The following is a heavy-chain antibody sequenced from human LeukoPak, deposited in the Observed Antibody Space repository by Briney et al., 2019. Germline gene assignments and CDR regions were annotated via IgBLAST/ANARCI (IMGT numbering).Heavy chain of an antibody. D-gene: IGHD5-24*01. CDR3: AHRRDGYNSLDY. CDR1: GFALSTSGVA. Sequence: SGPTLVKPTQTLTLTCTFSGFALSTSGVAVGWIRQPPGKAVEWLGLIYWDDDKRYSPSLKSALTITKDTSKNQVVLTMTNMDPVDTATYYCAHRRDGYNSLDYWGQGTLVTVSS. V-gene: IGHV2-5*02. CDR2: IYWDDDK. J-gene: IGHJ4*02.